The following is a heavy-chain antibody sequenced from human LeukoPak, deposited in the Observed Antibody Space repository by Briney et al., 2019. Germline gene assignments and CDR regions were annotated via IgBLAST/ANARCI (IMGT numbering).Heavy chain of an antibody. V-gene: IGHV3-48*03. Sequence: GGSLRLSCAASGFTFSSYERNWVGQAPGKGLEWVSYISSSGSTIYYADSVKGRFTISRDNAKNSLYLQMNSLRAEDTAVYYCARNMVLAAAGYFDYWGQGTLVTVSS. CDR3: ARNMVLAAAGYFDY. CDR2: ISSSGSTI. CDR1: GFTFSSYE. J-gene: IGHJ4*02. D-gene: IGHD6-13*01.